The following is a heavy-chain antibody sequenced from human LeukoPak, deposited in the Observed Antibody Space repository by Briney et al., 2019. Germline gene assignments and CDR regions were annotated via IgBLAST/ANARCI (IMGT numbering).Heavy chain of an antibody. J-gene: IGHJ4*02. CDR2: IYSGGST. D-gene: IGHD6-13*01. CDR1: GFTVSSNY. CDR3: ARDGRIAAAGPFDY. V-gene: IGHV3-53*01. Sequence: HPGGSLRLSCAASGFTVSSNYMSWVRQAPGKGLEWVSVIYSGGSTFYADSVKGRFTISGDNSKNTLYLQMNSLRAEDTAVYYCARDGRIAAAGPFDYWGQGTLVTVSS.